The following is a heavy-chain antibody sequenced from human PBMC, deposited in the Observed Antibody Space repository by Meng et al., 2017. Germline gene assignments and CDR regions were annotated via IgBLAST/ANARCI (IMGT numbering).Heavy chain of an antibody. CDR1: GFTFSSYG. J-gene: IGHJ5*02. CDR3: ARGGGVAGTGGGYNWFDP. V-gene: IGHV3-33*01. Sequence: GGSLRLSCVASGFTFSSYGMHWVRQAPGKGLEWVAVTWYDGSNKFYADSVKGRFTISRHNSKNTLYLQMNSLRAADTAVYYCARGGGVAGTGGGYNWFDPWGQGTLVTVSS. CDR2: TWYDGSNK. D-gene: IGHD6-19*01.